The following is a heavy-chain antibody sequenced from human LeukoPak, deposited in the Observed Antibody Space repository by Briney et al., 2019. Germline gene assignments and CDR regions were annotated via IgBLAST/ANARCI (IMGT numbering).Heavy chain of an antibody. V-gene: IGHV3-30*04. J-gene: IGHJ4*02. CDR3: ARVPNSSGWYGPVSDY. CDR1: GFTFSSYA. CDR2: ISYDGSNK. D-gene: IGHD6-19*01. Sequence: PGGSLRLSCAASGFTFSSYAMHWVRQAPGKGLEWVAVISYDGSNKYYADSVKGRFTISRDNSKNTLYLQMNSLRAEDTAVYYCARVPNSSGWYGPVSDYWGQGTLVTVSS.